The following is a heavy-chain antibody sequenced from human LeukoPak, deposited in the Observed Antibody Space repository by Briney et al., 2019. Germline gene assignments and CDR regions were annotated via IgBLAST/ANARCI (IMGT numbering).Heavy chain of an antibody. CDR2: ISGSGGYT. Sequence: GSLRLSCAASRFTFNTYAMSWVRQAPGKGLEWVSTISGSGGYTYYADSVKGRFTISRDNSKNTLYLQMNSLRAEDTAVYYCATHYYDSGGYYHHAFDIWGQGTMVTVSS. D-gene: IGHD3-22*01. J-gene: IGHJ3*02. CDR3: ATHYYDSGGYYHHAFDI. V-gene: IGHV3-23*01. CDR1: RFTFNTYA.